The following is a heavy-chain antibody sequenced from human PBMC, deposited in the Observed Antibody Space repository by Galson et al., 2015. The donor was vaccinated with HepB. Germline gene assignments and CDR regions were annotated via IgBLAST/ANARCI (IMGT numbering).Heavy chain of an antibody. CDR1: GYSFTSYW. V-gene: IGHV5-51*01. Sequence: QSGAEVKKPGESLKISCEGSGYSFTSYWIAWVRQMPGKGLEWMGIIYPGDSHTRYSPSFQGQVTILVDKSISSAYLQWSSLKASDTAMYYCARHSKKTIISVATPQLAFDIWGQGTMVTVSS. CDR3: ARHSKKTIISVATPQLAFDI. D-gene: IGHD6-19*01. J-gene: IGHJ3*02. CDR2: IYPGDSHT.